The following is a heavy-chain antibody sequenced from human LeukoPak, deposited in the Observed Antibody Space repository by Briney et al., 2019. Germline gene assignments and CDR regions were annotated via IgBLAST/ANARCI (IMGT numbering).Heavy chain of an antibody. Sequence: SVKVSCEASGGTFSSYAISWVRQAPGQGLEWMGRIIPILGIANYAQKFQGRVTITADKSTSTAYMELSSLRSEDTAVYYCARDPRPLRGEDWFDPWGQGTLVTVSS. CDR3: ARDPRPLRGEDWFDP. CDR2: IIPILGIA. D-gene: IGHD2-21*01. CDR1: GGTFSSYA. V-gene: IGHV1-69*04. J-gene: IGHJ5*02.